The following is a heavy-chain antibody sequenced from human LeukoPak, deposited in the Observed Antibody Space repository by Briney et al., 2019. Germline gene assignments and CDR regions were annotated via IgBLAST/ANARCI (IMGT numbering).Heavy chain of an antibody. V-gene: IGHV3-53*01. J-gene: IGHJ4*02. CDR1: GFTFSSYS. Sequence: PGGSLRLSCAASGFTFSSYSMTWVRQAPGKGLEWVSVIYSDGSTFYPDSVKGRFTISRDSSKNTLYLQMHSLRGEDTAAYSCARDPQVSYWGQGALVTVSS. CDR2: IYSDGST. CDR3: ARDPQVSY.